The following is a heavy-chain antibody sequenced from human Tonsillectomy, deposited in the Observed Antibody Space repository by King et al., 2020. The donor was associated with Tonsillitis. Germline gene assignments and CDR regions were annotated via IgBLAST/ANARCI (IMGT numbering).Heavy chain of an antibody. CDR1: GFIFGSYW. Sequence: VQLVESGGGLVQPGGSLRASCAGSGFIFGSYWMSWVRQAPGKGPEWVANIRQDGRETYYLDSVEGRFTISRDNAKKSLFLQMNSLRADDTAVYYCAREFRVVIGTRYYFYYMDVWGEGTTVTVSS. CDR3: AREFRVVIGTRYYFYYMDV. D-gene: IGHD3-22*01. V-gene: IGHV3-7*01. J-gene: IGHJ6*03. CDR2: IRQDGRET.